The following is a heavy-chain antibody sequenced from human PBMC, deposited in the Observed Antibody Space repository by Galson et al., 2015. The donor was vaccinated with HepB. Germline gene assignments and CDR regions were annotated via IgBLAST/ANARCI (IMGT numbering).Heavy chain of an antibody. J-gene: IGHJ4*02. D-gene: IGHD6-13*01. CDR1: GFIFSRHG. CDR3: AGEAAIAAPAALDN. CDR2: IWADGTKQ. V-gene: IGHV3-33*01. Sequence: SLRLSCAASGFIFSRHGFHWVRQAPGKGLEWVALIWADGTKQLYGDSVKGRFTISRDNAKNTVYLQMNSLRADDTAVYYCAGEAAIAAPAALDNWGQGALVTVSS.